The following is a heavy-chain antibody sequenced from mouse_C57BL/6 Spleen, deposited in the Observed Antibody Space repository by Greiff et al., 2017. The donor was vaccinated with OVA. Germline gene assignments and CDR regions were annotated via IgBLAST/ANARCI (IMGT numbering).Heavy chain of an antibody. CDR1: GFTFSSYA. CDR3: ARGGNYGNYAAY. CDR2: ISDGGSYT. D-gene: IGHD2-1*01. J-gene: IGHJ3*01. V-gene: IGHV5-4*01. Sequence: EVQRVESGGGLVKPGGSLKLSCAASGFTFSSYAMSWVRQTPEKRLEWVATISDGGSYTYYPDNVKGRFTISRDNAKNNLYLQMSHLKSEDTAMYYCARGGNYGNYAAYWGQGTLVTVSA.